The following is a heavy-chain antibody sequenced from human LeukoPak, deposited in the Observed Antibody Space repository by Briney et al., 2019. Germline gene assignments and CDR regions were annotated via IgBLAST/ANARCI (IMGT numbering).Heavy chain of an antibody. CDR3: AKDGRIAVAGTLGGDWFDP. V-gene: IGHV3-23*01. J-gene: IGHJ5*02. CDR1: GFTFSNYV. CDR2: ISGSGGST. D-gene: IGHD6-19*01. Sequence: GGSLRLSCAASGFTFSNYVMSWVRQAPGKGLEWVSAISGSGGSTYYADSVKGRFTISGDNSKNTLYLQMNSLRAEDTAVYYCAKDGRIAVAGTLGGDWFDPWGQGTLVTVSS.